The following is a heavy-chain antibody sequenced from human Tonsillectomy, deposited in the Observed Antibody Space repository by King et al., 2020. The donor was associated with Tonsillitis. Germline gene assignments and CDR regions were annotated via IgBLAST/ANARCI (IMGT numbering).Heavy chain of an antibody. J-gene: IGHJ2*01. CDR3: ARPAMVTKEKTWYFNL. CDR2: IIPMFNTS. D-gene: IGHD5-18*01. CDR1: GGTFNNFA. Sequence: QLVQSGAEVKKVGSSVKVSCTASGGTFNNFAITWVRQAPGQGLEWMGGIIPMFNTSNYAQKFQGRLTITADESTSTTYMDLSSLRSEDTAVYYCARPAMVTKEKTWYFNLWGRGTLVAVSS. V-gene: IGHV1-69*01.